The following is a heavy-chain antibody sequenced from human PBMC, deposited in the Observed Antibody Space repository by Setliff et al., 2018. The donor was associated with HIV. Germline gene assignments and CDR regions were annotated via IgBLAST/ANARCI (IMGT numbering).Heavy chain of an antibody. CDR1: GFTFNNHA. Sequence: GGSLRLSCAASGFTFNNHAINWVRQPLGKGLQWVSGISGSGSRPFYADSVVARFTISRDKSKNTVYLHMNNLRAEDTALYYCARVQEPSYYDSSGYFDYWGQGTLVTVSS. CDR3: ARVQEPSYYDSSGYFDY. D-gene: IGHD3-22*01. V-gene: IGHV3-23*01. CDR2: ISGSGSRP. J-gene: IGHJ4*02.